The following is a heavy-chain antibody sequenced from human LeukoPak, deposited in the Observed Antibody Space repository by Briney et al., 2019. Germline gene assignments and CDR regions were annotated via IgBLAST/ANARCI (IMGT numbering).Heavy chain of an antibody. CDR1: EFTFSSYW. Sequence: GGPLRLSCGASEFTFSSYWMNWVREAPGRGLEGVANINQDGSEKYYVDSAKGRFTISRDNAKNSLYLQMNSLRAEDTAVYYCARDGVGAGVYFDQWGQGTLVTVSS. CDR3: ARDGVGAGVYFDQ. CDR2: INQDGSEK. D-gene: IGHD3-10*01. J-gene: IGHJ4*01. V-gene: IGHV3-7*01.